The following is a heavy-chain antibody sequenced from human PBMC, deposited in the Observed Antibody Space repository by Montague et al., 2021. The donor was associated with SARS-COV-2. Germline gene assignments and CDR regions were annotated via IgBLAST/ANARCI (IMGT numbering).Heavy chain of an antibody. CDR1: DGSSSGNSGYY. Sequence: SETLSLTCAVYDGSSSGNSGYYWTWIRQPPGKGLECIGEINHSGNTNYTPPIKRRVTISVDTSKNQFSLKLRSVTAADTAVYYCAGGFTHITIFVIVRHYSYFDSWGQGNLVTVSS. V-gene: IGHV4-34*01. J-gene: IGHJ4*02. D-gene: IGHD3-3*01. CDR3: AGGFTHITIFVIVRHYSYFDS. CDR2: INHSGNT.